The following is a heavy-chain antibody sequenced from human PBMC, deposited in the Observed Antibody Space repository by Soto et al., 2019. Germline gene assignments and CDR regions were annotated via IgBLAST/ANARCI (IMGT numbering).Heavy chain of an antibody. Sequence: EVQLVESGGGLVQPGGSLKLSCAASGLTVSTNYLGWVRQAPGKGLQWLSALYTDGNTYYADSVKGRFSIYKDTSKNNLFLQMNSLRVDDTAIYYCAMHVESYWYFDLRGRGTLVTVSS. V-gene: IGHV3-66*01. CDR3: AMHVESYWYFDL. D-gene: IGHD3-3*01. CDR1: GLTVSTNY. CDR2: LYTDGNT. J-gene: IGHJ2*01.